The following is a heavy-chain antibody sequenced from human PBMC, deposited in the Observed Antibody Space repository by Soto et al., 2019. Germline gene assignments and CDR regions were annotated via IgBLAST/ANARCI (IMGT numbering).Heavy chain of an antibody. Sequence: GASVKVSCKASGYTFTSYAMHWVRQAPGQRLEWMGWINAGNGNTKYSQKFQGRVTITRDTSASTAYMELSSLRSEDTAVYYCARLGGLTMVRGVPIWGQGTMVTVSS. CDR3: ARLGGLTMVRGVPI. J-gene: IGHJ3*02. V-gene: IGHV1-3*01. CDR2: INAGNGNT. D-gene: IGHD3-10*01. CDR1: GYTFTSYA.